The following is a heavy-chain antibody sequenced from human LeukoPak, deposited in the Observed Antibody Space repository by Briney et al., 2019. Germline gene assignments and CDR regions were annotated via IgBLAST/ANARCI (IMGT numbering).Heavy chain of an antibody. CDR2: ISDNGESK. Sequence: GGSLRLSRSASGFTFRNYHMFWVRQAPGKGLECVSSISDNGESKFYADSVKGRFTIARDNYKDTLYIHMSSLRAEDTAVFYCVKGSQGGDYFDYWGQGSLVTVSS. D-gene: IGHD1-26*01. J-gene: IGHJ4*02. V-gene: IGHV3-64D*06. CDR1: GFTFRNYH. CDR3: VKGSQGGDYFDY.